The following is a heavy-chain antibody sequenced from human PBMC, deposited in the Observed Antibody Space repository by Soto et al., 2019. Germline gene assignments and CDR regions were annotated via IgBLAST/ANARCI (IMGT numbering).Heavy chain of an antibody. D-gene: IGHD5-12*01. V-gene: IGHV4-59*01. J-gene: IGHJ5*02. CDR2: LHNSGNP. Sequence: QVQLQESGPGLVQASETLSLTCSISGGSMRGYHWNWIRQTPGKGVEWIGYLHNSGNPTYSSSLKSPVTISVDMSEKRSSLELASVTAADTAVYWCARDPVDGYAFFDSWGQGVLVTVSS. CDR1: GGSMRGYH. CDR3: ARDPVDGYAFFDS.